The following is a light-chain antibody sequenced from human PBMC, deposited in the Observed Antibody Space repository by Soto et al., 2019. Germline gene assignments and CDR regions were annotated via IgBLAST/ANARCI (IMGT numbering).Light chain of an antibody. CDR3: LLYYPAGQRM. J-gene: IGLJ3*02. Sequence: QTVVTQEASLTVSPGGTVTLTCASSTGVVTSDFYANWIQQKPGQAPRALIYSTTNKHSWTPDRFSGSLLGGKAALTLSGAQPEDEAEYHCLLYYPAGQRMFGGGTKLTVL. V-gene: IGLV7-43*01. CDR2: STT. CDR1: TGVVTSDFY.